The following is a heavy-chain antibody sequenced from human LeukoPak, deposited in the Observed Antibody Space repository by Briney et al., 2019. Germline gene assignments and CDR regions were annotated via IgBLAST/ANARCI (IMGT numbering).Heavy chain of an antibody. Sequence: SETLSLTCTVSGGSISSGTFYWNWIRQPSGKGLEWIGYIYHTGGTHYNPSLKSRGTLSVDKSKNQFSLKLTSVTAADTAVYYCARRTFGFDSWGQGTLVTVSS. CDR2: IYHTGGT. D-gene: IGHD2/OR15-2a*01. CDR1: GGSISSGTFY. J-gene: IGHJ5*01. V-gene: IGHV4-30-2*01. CDR3: ARRTFGFDS.